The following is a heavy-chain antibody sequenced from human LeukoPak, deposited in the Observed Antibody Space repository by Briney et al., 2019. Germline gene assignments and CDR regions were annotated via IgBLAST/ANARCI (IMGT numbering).Heavy chain of an antibody. J-gene: IGHJ4*02. CDR1: GFTISSYW. CDR3: ARDQEAFDY. CDR2: IKEDGSEK. Sequence: GGSLRLSCAASGFTISSYWMTWVRQAPGKGLEWVANIKEDGSEKYYVDSVKGRFTISRDNAKNSLSLQMSSLRAEDTAVYYCARDQEAFDYWGQGTLVTVSS. V-gene: IGHV3-7*03.